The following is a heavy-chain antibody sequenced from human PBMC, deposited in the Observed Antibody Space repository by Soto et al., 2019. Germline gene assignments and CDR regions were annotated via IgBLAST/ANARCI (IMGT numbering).Heavy chain of an antibody. CDR1: GFAFSTFA. D-gene: IGHD3-22*01. V-gene: IGHV3-23*01. J-gene: IGHJ4*02. Sequence: GSLRLSCAASGFAFSTFAMTWVRQAPGKGLEWVAAISVSGNNAYYADSVKGRFTISRDNSQNSVFLQMSSLRADDTAVYYCARDQLRPGILYSLGVLLPEYGLWGQGTLVTVSS. CDR2: ISVSGNNA. CDR3: ARDQLRPGILYSLGVLLPEYGL.